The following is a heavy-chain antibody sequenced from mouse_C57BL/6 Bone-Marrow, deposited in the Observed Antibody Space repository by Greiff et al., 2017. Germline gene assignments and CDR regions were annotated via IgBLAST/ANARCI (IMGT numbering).Heavy chain of an antibody. CDR2: INPNNGGT. D-gene: IGHD3-2*02. CDR1: GYTFTDYN. V-gene: IGHV1-18*01. Sequence: EVQLQESGPELVKPGASVKIPCKASGYTFTDYNMDWVKQSHGKSLEWIGDINPNNGGTIYNQKFKGKATLTVDKSSSTAYMELRSLTSEDTAVYYCAKPRQLRDDFDYWGQGTTLTVAS. J-gene: IGHJ2*01. CDR3: AKPRQLRDDFDY.